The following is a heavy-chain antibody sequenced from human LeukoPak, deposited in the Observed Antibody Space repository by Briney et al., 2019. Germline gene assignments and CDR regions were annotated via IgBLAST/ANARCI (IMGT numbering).Heavy chain of an antibody. Sequence: ASVKVSCKASGYTFTSYDINWVRQAPGQGLEWMGWMNPNSGNTDYAQKFQGRVTITRNTSISTAYMELSSLRPEDTAVYYCARGRSKVLLWFGEGDYYMDVWGKGTTVTVSS. CDR2: MNPNSGNT. CDR3: ARGRSKVLLWFGEGDYYMDV. V-gene: IGHV1-8*03. CDR1: GYTFTSYD. J-gene: IGHJ6*03. D-gene: IGHD3-10*01.